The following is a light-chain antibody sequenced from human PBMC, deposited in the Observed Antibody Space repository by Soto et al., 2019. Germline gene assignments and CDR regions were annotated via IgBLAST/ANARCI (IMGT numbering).Light chain of an antibody. CDR1: SSKIGSNY. CDR2: RNN. V-gene: IGLV1-47*01. Sequence: QSVLTQPPSASGTPGQRVTISCSGSSSKIGSNYVYWYQQLPGTAPKLLIYRNNQRPSGVPDRFSGSKSGTSASLAISGLRSEDEADYYCAAGKVFGGGTKLTVL. CDR3: AAGKV. J-gene: IGLJ2*01.